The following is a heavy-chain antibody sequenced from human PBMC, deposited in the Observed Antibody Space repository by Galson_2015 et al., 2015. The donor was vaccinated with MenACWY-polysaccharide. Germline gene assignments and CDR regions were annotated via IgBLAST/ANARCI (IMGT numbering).Heavy chain of an antibody. V-gene: IGHV3-23*01. J-gene: IGHJ5*02. CDR1: GFTFSGHG. D-gene: IGHD2-21*01. Sequence: SLRLSCAASGFTFSGHGMTWVRQSPGRGLEWVSTINNAATNTHYSDSVRGRFTISRDNSRNTLYLQMNSLRAEDTAIYYCSAWLWNPVDPWGQGIVVTVSS. CDR2: INNAATNT. CDR3: SAWLWNPVDP.